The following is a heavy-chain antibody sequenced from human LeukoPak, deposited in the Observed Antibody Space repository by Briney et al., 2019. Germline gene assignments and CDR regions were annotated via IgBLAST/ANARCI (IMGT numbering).Heavy chain of an antibody. V-gene: IGHV3-23*01. CDR1: GFTFTSHV. CDR2: IDGSGHTT. J-gene: IGHJ5*02. D-gene: IGHD3-3*01. Sequence: GGSLRLSCAASGFTFTSHVMSWVRQTPGKELEWVSAIDGSGHTTYYADSVRGRFIISRDNSKKMLYLQMNRLRAEDTATYYCARESIRSGSLKWFDPWGQGTLVTVSS. CDR3: ARESIRSGSLKWFDP.